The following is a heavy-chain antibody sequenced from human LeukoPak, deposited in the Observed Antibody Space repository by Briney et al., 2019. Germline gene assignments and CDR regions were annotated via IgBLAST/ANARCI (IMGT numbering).Heavy chain of an antibody. Sequence: SETLSLTCTVSGYSISSGYYWGWIRQPPGKGLEWIGSIYSSGSTYYNASLQSRVTISIGTSKNQISLRLNSVTAADTAMYYCAKSGGYGLIDYWGQGTLVTVSS. D-gene: IGHD1-26*01. CDR2: IYSSGST. V-gene: IGHV4-38-2*02. CDR3: AKSGGYGLIDY. J-gene: IGHJ4*02. CDR1: GYSISSGYY.